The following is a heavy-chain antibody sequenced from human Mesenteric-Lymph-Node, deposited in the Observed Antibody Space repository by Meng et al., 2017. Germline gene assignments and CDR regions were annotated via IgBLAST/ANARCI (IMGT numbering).Heavy chain of an antibody. D-gene: IGHD3-22*01. V-gene: IGHV4-39*07. J-gene: IGHJ4*02. Sequence: LQQWGAGLLKPSETLPLSCTVSGGSITSTSSYWGWVRQPPGKGLEWIGETSHSGSTNYSPSLKSRVTISLDKSKNQLSLKLNSVTAADTAVYYCASSDYYRSDYWGQGTLVTVSS. CDR3: ASSDYYRSDY. CDR2: TSHSGST. CDR1: GGSITSTSSY.